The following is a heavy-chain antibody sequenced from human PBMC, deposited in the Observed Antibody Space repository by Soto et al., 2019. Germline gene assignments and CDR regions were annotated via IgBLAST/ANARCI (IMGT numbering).Heavy chain of an antibody. D-gene: IGHD2-15*01. J-gene: IGHJ6*03. V-gene: IGHV3-7*01. Sequence: PGGSLRLSCAASGFTFSSYWMSWVRQAPGKGLEWVANIKQDGSEKYYVDSVKGRFTISRDNAKNSLYLQMNSLRAEDTAVYYCARDQSLLGYCSGGSCYPYYYYYMDVWGKGTTVTVSS. CDR2: IKQDGSEK. CDR1: GFTFSSYW. CDR3: ARDQSLLGYCSGGSCYPYYYYYMDV.